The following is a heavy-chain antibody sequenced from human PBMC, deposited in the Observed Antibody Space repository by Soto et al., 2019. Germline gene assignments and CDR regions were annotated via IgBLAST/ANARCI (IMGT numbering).Heavy chain of an antibody. CDR1: EFTFSSYW. D-gene: IGHD3-22*01. CDR2: IKQDGSEK. Sequence: PGGSLRLSCVASEFTFSSYWMSWVRQAPGKGLEWVTNIKQDGSEKYYVDSVKGRFTISRDDAKNSLYLQMNSLRAEDTAVYYCVRLFGYYYNTNAVYFDYWGQGTLVTVSS. J-gene: IGHJ4*02. V-gene: IGHV3-7*03. CDR3: VRLFGYYYNTNAVYFDY.